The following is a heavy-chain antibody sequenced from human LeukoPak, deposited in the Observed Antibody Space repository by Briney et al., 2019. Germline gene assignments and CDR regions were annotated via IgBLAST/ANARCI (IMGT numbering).Heavy chain of an antibody. CDR1: GGSFSGCY. Sequence: SETLSLTCAVYGGSFSGCYWSWIRQPPGKGLEWIGEINHSGSTNYNPSLKSRVTISVDTSKNQFSLKLSSVTAADTAVYYCARGPHFYDSSGYYYRGNTDAFDIWGQGTMVTVSS. CDR2: INHSGST. D-gene: IGHD3-22*01. V-gene: IGHV4-34*01. J-gene: IGHJ3*02. CDR3: ARGPHFYDSSGYYYRGNTDAFDI.